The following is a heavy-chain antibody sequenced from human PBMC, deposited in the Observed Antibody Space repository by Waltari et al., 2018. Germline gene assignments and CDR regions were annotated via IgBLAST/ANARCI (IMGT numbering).Heavy chain of an antibody. D-gene: IGHD2-21*01. J-gene: IGHJ4*01. CDR3: ARGLGAIY. V-gene: IGHV4-39*07. CDR2: FSYNGNT. Sequence: QLQMQESGPGLVRPSETLSLTCAVSCGSITTITYFWGWIRQPPGKGLEWIASFSYNGNTYYNPSLKSRVTISGDTSKNQFSLLLSSVTAADTAVYYCARGLGAIYWGHGTLVTVSS. CDR1: CGSITTITYF.